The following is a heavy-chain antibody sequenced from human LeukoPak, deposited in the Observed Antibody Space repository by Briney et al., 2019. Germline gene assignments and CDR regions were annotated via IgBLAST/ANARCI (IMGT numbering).Heavy chain of an antibody. CDR1: GFTFNSYV. CDR2: IRGSGDGT. V-gene: IGHV3-23*01. J-gene: IGHJ3*02. Sequence: PGGSLRLSCAASGFTFNSYVMRWVRQAPGKGLKWVSAIRGSGDGTYYADSVKGRFTISRDNSKNTLHLQMNSLRAEDTAVYYCAKHRPDAFDIWGQGTMVTVSS. CDR3: AKHRPDAFDI.